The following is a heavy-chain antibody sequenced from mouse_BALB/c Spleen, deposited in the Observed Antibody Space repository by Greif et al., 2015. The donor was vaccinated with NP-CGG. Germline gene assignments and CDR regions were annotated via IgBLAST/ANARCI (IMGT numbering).Heavy chain of an antibody. CDR1: GFTFTDYY. CDR3: ARDYYGSQYFDV. V-gene: IGHV7-3*02. CDR2: IRNKANGYTT. J-gene: IGHJ1*01. Sequence: DVKLVESGGGLVQPGGSLRLSCATSGFTFTDYYMSWVRQPPGKALEWLGFIRNKANGYTTEYSASVKGRFTISRDNSQSILYLQMNTLRAEDSASYYCARDYYGSQYFDVWGAGTTVPVAS. D-gene: IGHD1-1*01.